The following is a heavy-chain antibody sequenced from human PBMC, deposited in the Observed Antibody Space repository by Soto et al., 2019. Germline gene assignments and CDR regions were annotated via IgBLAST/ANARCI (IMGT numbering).Heavy chain of an antibody. CDR1: GFTFSSYG. D-gene: IGHD1-7*01. J-gene: IGHJ4*02. CDR3: AKNQERELPRVIDF. Sequence: EVQLLESGGGLVQPGGSLRLSCAASGFTFSSYGMTWVRQAPGKGLEWVSFSSATGAGTYYADSVKGRFTISRDNSKNTLYLQMSSLRAEDTALYYCAKNQERELPRVIDFWGQGTLVTVSS. CDR2: SSATGAGT. V-gene: IGHV3-23*01.